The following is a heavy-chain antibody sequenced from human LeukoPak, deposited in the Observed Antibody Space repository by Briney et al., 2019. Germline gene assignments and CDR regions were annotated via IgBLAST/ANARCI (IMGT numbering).Heavy chain of an antibody. D-gene: IGHD5-24*01. CDR2: IKQDGSEK. J-gene: IGHJ4*02. V-gene: IGHV3-7*01. CDR1: GCTFSSYW. Sequence: GGSLRLSCAASGCTFSSYWMSWVRQAPGKGLEWVANIKQDGSEKYYVDSVKGRFTISRDNAKNSLYLQMNSLRAEDTAVYYCASGDGDYFDYWGQGTLVTVSS. CDR3: ASGDGDYFDY.